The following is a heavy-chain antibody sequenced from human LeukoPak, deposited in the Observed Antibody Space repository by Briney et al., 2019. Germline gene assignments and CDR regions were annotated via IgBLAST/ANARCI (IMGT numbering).Heavy chain of an antibody. D-gene: IGHD6-13*01. V-gene: IGHV1-18*01. CDR2: ISAYNGNT. CDR3: ARVRQQLVLRWFDP. CDR1: GYTFTSYG. Sequence: VASVKVSCKASGYTFTSYGISWVRQAPGQGLEWMGWISAYNGNTNYAQKLQGRVTMTTDTSTSTAYMELRSLRSDDTAVYYCARVRQQLVLRWFDPWGQGTLVTVSS. J-gene: IGHJ5*02.